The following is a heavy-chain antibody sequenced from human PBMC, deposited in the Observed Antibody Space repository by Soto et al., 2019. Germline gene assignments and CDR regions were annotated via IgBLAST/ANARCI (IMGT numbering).Heavy chain of an antibody. Sequence: GGSLRLSCAASGFTFSSYAMSWVRQAPGKGLEWVSAISGSGGSTYYADSVKGRFTISRDNSKHTLYLQMNSLGAEDTAVYYCAKGSPVGGGFLDYWGQGTLVTVSS. J-gene: IGHJ4*02. V-gene: IGHV3-23*01. CDR2: ISGSGGST. D-gene: IGHD3-16*01. CDR1: GFTFSSYA. CDR3: AKGSPVGGGFLDY.